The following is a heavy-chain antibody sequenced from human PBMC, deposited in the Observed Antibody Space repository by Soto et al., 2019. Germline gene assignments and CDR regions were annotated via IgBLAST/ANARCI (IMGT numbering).Heavy chain of an antibody. Sequence: GGSLRLSCAASGFTFSSYAIHWVRQAPGKGLEWVAVISYDGSNKYYADSVKGRFTISRDNSKNTLYLQMNSLRAEDTAVYYCATRAAIDYYYYGMDVWGQGTTVTVSS. CDR2: ISYDGSNK. V-gene: IGHV3-30-3*01. J-gene: IGHJ6*02. CDR1: GFTFSSYA. CDR3: ATRAAIDYYYYGMDV. D-gene: IGHD6-13*01.